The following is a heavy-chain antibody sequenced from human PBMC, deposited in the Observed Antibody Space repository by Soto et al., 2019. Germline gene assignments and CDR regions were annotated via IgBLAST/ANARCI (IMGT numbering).Heavy chain of an antibody. J-gene: IGHJ4*02. Sequence: SVKVSCKASGGTFSSYAISWVRQAPGQGLEWMGGIIPIFGTANYAQKFQGRVTITADKSTSTAYMELSSLRSEDTAVYYCARGSRRIYYYDSSGYLDYWGQGTLVTVSS. CDR2: IIPIFGTA. D-gene: IGHD3-22*01. V-gene: IGHV1-69*06. CDR1: GGTFSSYA. CDR3: ARGSRRIYYYDSSGYLDY.